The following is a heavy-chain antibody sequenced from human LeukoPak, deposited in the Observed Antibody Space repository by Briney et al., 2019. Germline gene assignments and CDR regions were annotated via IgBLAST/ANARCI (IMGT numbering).Heavy chain of an antibody. CDR3: ARDVYSSGYYGQN. CDR1: GFTFSSYW. Sequence: GGSLRLSRAASGFTFSSYWMYWVRQAPGKGVEGVANIKEDGSEEYYVESVRGRFSVSRDNAKNSLYLQMNSLRAEDTAVYYCARDVYSSGYYGQNWGQGILVTVSS. D-gene: IGHD3-22*01. CDR2: IKEDGSEE. V-gene: IGHV3-7*01. J-gene: IGHJ4*02.